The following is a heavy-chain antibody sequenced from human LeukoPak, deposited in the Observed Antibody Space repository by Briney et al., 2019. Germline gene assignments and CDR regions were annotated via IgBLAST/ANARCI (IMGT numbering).Heavy chain of an antibody. CDR2: LNPNSGGT. CDR3: ARETWSGYFLDY. CDR1: GYTFTSYG. J-gene: IGHJ4*02. D-gene: IGHD3-3*01. Sequence: ASVKVSCKASGYTFTSYGISWVRQAPGQGLEWMGWLNPNSGGTNYAPKFEGRVTMTRDTSISTAYMELSRLRSDDTALYYCARETWSGYFLDYWGQGTLVTVSS. V-gene: IGHV1-2*02.